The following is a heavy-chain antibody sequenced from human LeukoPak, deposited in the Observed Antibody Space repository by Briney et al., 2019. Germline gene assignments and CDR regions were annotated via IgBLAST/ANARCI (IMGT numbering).Heavy chain of an antibody. CDR2: TSYDETDK. Sequence: LVESGGGVVQPGRSLRLSCAASGFTFSNYVMHWVRQPPGKGLEWVAVTSYDETDKYYAVSVKGLFTISRDNSKNTLYLQMNSLRAEDTAAYYCAKGTGEFGAHYGTDVWGQGTMATVSS. CDR1: GFTFSNYV. CDR3: AKGTGEFGAHYGTDV. V-gene: IGHV3-30*18. D-gene: IGHD3-10*01. J-gene: IGHJ6*01.